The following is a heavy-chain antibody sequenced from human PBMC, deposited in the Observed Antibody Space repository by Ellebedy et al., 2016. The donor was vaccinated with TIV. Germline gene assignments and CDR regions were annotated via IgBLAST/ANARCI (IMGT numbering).Heavy chain of an antibody. D-gene: IGHD3-10*01. Sequence: GESLKISCAVSGFTVSDNYMAWVRRAPGKGLEWLSVMYTTGSAYYADSVEGRFTISRDDAKNTLSLQMNSLRAEDTAVYYCVRDAGSPGHDWHFDLWGRGALVTVFS. J-gene: IGHJ2*01. CDR3: VRDAGSPGHDWHFDL. CDR1: GFTVSDNY. V-gene: IGHV3-66*01. CDR2: MYTTGSA.